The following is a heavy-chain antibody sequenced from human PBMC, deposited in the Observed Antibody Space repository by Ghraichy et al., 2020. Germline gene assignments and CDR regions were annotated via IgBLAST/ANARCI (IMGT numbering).Heavy chain of an antibody. D-gene: IGHD4-17*01. J-gene: IGHJ6*02. V-gene: IGHV3-23*01. CDR1: GFTFSSYA. CDR3: AKAGYGDYGNYYYYGMDV. Sequence: GALRLSCAASGFTFSSYAMSWVRQAPGKGLEWVSAISGSGGSTYYADSVKGRFTISRDNSKNTLYLQMNSLRAEDTAVYYCAKAGYGDYGNYYYYGMDVWGQGTTVTVSS. CDR2: ISGSGGST.